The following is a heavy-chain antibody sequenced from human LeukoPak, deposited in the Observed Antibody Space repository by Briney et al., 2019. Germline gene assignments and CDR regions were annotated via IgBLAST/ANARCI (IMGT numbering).Heavy chain of an antibody. D-gene: IGHD1-20*01. CDR1: GGSISSYY. Sequence: SETLSLTCTVSGGSISSYYWSWIRQPPRKGLEWIGYIYYSGSTNYNPSLKSRVTISVDTSKNQFSLKLSSVTAADTAVYYCARSRYNWNEKYYFDYWGQGTLVTVSS. CDR2: IYYSGST. CDR3: ARSRYNWNEKYYFDY. V-gene: IGHV4-59*08. J-gene: IGHJ4*02.